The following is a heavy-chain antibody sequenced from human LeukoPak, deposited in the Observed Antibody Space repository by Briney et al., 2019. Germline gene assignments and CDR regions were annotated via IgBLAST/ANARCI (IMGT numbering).Heavy chain of an antibody. Sequence: SETLSLTCTVSGGPISSYYWSWIRQPPGKGLEWIGYIYYCGSTNYNPSLKRRVTISVYTSKNQSSLKLSSVTSADTAVYYCATTIIAAAGTTGGYYFESSGHGTLVTVSS. D-gene: IGHD6-13*01. CDR1: GGPISSYY. J-gene: IGHJ4*01. CDR2: IYYCGST. CDR3: ATTIIAAAGTTGGYYFES. V-gene: IGHV4-59*08.